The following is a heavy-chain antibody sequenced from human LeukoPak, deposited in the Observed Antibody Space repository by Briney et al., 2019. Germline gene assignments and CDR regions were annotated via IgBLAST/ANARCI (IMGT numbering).Heavy chain of an antibody. CDR3: ARAQGGFGELSYYFDY. CDR1: GYTFTSYD. D-gene: IGHD3-10*01. Sequence: ASVKVSCKASGYTFTSYDINWVRQATGQGLEWMGWMNPNSGTTGYAQKFQGRVTMTRNTSISTAYMELSSLRSEDTAVYYCARAQGGFGELSYYFDYWGQGTLVTVSS. V-gene: IGHV1-8*01. J-gene: IGHJ4*02. CDR2: MNPNSGTT.